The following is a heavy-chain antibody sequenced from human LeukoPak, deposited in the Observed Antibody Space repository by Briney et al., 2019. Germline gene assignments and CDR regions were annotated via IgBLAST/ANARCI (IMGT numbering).Heavy chain of an antibody. CDR1: GYTFTGYY. D-gene: IGHD3-10*01. J-gene: IGHJ4*02. CDR2: INPNSGGT. V-gene: IGHV1-2*02. Sequence: ASVEVSCKASGYTFTGYYMHWVRQAPGQGLEWMGWINPNSGGTNYAQKFQGRVTMTRDTSISTAYMELSRLRSDDTAVYYCARVDPLDYGSGSYWNDYWGQGTLVTVSS. CDR3: ARVDPLDYGSGSYWNDY.